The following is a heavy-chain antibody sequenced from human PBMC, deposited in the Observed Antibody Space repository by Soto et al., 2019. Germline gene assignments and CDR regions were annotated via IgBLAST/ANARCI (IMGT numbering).Heavy chain of an antibody. D-gene: IGHD4-17*01. Sequence: QAPGKGLVWVSRINPEETTISYADSVRGRFTISRDNARHTVFLQMNSLGVEDAAVYYCGRGAYGDXVDSWGQGTLVTVSS. CDR3: GRGAYGDXVDS. CDR2: INPEETTI. V-gene: IGHV3-74*01. J-gene: IGHJ4*02.